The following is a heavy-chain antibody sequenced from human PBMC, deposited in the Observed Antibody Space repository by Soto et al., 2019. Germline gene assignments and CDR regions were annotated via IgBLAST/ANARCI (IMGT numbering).Heavy chain of an antibody. CDR1: GGSFSGYY. D-gene: IGHD6-19*01. CDR3: ARVGSSGWSPDY. J-gene: IGHJ4*02. CDR2: INHSGST. V-gene: IGHV4-34*01. Sequence: SETLSLTCAVSGGSFSGYYWSWIRQPPGKGLEWIGEINHSGSTNYNPSLKSRVTISVDTSKNQFSLKLSSVTAADTAVYYCARVGSSGWSPDYWGPGTLVTVSS.